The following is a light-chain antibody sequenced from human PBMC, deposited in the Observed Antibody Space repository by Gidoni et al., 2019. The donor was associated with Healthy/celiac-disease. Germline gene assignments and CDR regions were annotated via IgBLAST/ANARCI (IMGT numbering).Light chain of an antibody. J-gene: IGKJ1*01. Sequence: DIQMTQSPSSLSASVGGRVTITCRASQSISSYVNWYQQKPGKAPKLLIYAASSLQSGVPSWFSGSGSGTDFTLTISSLQPEDFATYYCQQSYSTLWTFGQGTKVEIK. V-gene: IGKV1-39*01. CDR3: QQSYSTLWT. CDR2: AAS. CDR1: QSISSY.